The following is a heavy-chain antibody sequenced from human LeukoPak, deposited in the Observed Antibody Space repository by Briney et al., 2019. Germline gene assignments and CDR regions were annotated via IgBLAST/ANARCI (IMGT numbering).Heavy chain of an antibody. J-gene: IGHJ4*02. Sequence: SETLSLTGTVSGGSISSSSYYWGWIRQPPGKGLEWIGSIYYSGSTYYNPSLRSRVTISVDTSKNQFSLKLSSVTAADTAVYYCARLVAGNYLDYWGQGTLVTVSS. CDR3: ARLVAGNYLDY. D-gene: IGHD6-19*01. CDR2: IYYSGST. V-gene: IGHV4-39*01. CDR1: GGSISSSSYY.